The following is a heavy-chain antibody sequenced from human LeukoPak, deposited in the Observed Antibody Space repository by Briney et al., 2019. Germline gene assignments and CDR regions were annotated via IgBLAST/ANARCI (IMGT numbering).Heavy chain of an antibody. V-gene: IGHV4-39*01. J-gene: IGHJ4*02. CDR3: ARAGFTFSDYFGSFFDY. CDR2: IYYSGST. Sequence: GSLRLSCAASGFTFSSYGMHWIRQPPGKGLEWIGSIYYSGSTYYNPSLKSRVTISVDTSKNQFSLKLSSVTAADTAVYYCARAGFTFSDYFGSFFDYWGQGTLVTVSS. D-gene: IGHD3-10*01. CDR1: GFTFSSYG.